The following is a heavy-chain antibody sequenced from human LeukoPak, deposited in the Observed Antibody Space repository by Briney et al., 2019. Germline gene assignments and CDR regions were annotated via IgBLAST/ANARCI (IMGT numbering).Heavy chain of an antibody. CDR1: GYTFSDYG. CDR2: ITAYNGNR. V-gene: IGHV1-18*01. Sequence: ASVKVSCKTSGYTFSDYGISWVRQAPGQGLEWMGWITAYNGNRLYAQRFQGRITLTTDTSTSTSYMELRSLEYDDTAIYYCARDNDKVVDHWGQGTLVTVSS. D-gene: IGHD1-1*01. J-gene: IGHJ4*01. CDR3: ARDNDKVVDH.